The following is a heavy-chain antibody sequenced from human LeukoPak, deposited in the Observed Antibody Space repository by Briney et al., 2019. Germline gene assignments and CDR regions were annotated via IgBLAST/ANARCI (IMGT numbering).Heavy chain of an antibody. Sequence: EASVRVSCKASGYTFTGYYMHWVRQAPGQGLEWMGWINPNSGGTNYAQKFQGRVTMTRDTSISTAYMELSRLRSDDTAVYYCATERFPPDYYYYGMDVWGQGTTVTVSS. CDR2: INPNSGGT. V-gene: IGHV1-2*02. CDR3: ATERFPPDYYYYGMDV. CDR1: GYTFTGYY. D-gene: IGHD3-16*01. J-gene: IGHJ6*02.